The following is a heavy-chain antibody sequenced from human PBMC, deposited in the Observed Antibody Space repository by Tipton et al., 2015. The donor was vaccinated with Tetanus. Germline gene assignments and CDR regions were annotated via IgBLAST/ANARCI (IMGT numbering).Heavy chain of an antibody. D-gene: IGHD3-10*01. CDR2: IYHTGST. CDR1: GALLSTGGYS. Sequence: GLVKPSQTLSLTCAVSGALLSTGGYSWGWIRQTPGQGLEWIGYIYHTGSTYYNPSLRSRVTISAVGSKNHISLKLTSVTAADTGVYFCVRGRGSGAQSFGFEHWGRGTQVTVSS. J-gene: IGHJ4*02. V-gene: IGHV4-30-2*01. CDR3: VRGRGSGAQSFGFEH.